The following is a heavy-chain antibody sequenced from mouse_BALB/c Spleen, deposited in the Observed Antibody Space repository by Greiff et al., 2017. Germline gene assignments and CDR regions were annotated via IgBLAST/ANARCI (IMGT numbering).Heavy chain of an antibody. CDR3: ARWAGRYFDV. V-gene: IGHV14-3*02. J-gene: IGHJ1*01. CDR2: IDPANGNT. CDR1: GFNIKDTY. Sequence: VQLKQSGAELVKPGASVKLSCTASGFNIKDTYMHWVKQRPEQGLEWIGRIDPANGNTKYDPKFQGKATITADTSSNTAYLQLSSLTSEDTAVYYCARWAGRYFDVWGAGTTVTVSS.